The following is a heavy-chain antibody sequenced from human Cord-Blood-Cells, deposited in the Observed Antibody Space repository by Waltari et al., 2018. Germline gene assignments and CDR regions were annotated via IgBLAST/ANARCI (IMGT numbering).Heavy chain of an antibody. V-gene: IGHV4-34*01. CDR3: SRGQRGLANWGLGWTWTPHWYFDL. CDR2: INHSGST. D-gene: IGHD7-27*01. CDR1: GGSFSGYY. Sequence: QVQLQQWGAGLLKPSETLSLTCAVYGGSFSGYYWSWIRQPPGKGLAWVGEINHSGSTNYNPALKSRVTISVDTSKNQFSLKLGSVTAADTAVYYCSRGQRGLANWGLGWTWTPHWYFDLWGRGTLVTVSS. J-gene: IGHJ2*01.